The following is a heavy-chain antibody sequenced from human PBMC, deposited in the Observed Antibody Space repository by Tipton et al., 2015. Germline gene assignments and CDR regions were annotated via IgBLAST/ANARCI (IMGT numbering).Heavy chain of an antibody. V-gene: IGHV3-53*01. J-gene: IGHJ4*02. CDR3: AKDKGQGSGNHYNFGGLDY. Sequence: SLRLSCAASGFTVSNNYMSWARQAPGEGLEWVSVIYNDGRTFYADSVKGRFTISRDNAKNSLYLQMNSLRAEDTALYYCAKDKGQGSGNHYNFGGLDYWGQGTLVTVSS. CDR2: IYNDGRT. CDR1: GFTVSNNY. D-gene: IGHD3-10*01.